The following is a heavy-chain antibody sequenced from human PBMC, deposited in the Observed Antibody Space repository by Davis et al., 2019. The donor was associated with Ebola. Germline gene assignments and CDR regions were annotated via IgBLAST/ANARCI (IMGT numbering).Heavy chain of an antibody. V-gene: IGHV1-18*01. CDR3: AREPPGAVAGFDY. Sequence: ASVKVSCKASGYTFTSYGISWVRQAPGQGLEWMGWISAYNGNTNYAQRFQGRGTMTRDTSTSTVYMELSSPRSDDTAVYYCAREPPGAVAGFDYWGQGTLVTVSS. J-gene: IGHJ4*02. D-gene: IGHD6-19*01. CDR2: ISAYNGNT. CDR1: GYTFTSYG.